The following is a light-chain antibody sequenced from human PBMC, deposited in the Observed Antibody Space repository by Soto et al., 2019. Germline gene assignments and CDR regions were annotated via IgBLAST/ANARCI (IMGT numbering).Light chain of an antibody. CDR1: QSVSNN. V-gene: IGKV3D-15*01. Sequence: EIVLTQSPGTLSLSPGERATLSCRASQSVSNNYLAWYQQKPGQAPRLLIYGASNRATGIPARFSGSGSGTEFTLTISSLQSEDFALFYCQQYYNWPLTFGQGTKVDIK. CDR3: QQYYNWPLT. CDR2: GAS. J-gene: IGKJ1*01.